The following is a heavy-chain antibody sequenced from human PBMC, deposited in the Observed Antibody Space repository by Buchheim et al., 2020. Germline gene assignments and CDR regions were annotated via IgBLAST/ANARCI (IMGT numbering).Heavy chain of an antibody. CDR2: INPNSGGT. CDR3: AREQGWFYRSQLERRGAFDI. Sequence: QVQLVQSGAEVKKPGASVKVSCKASGYTFTGYYMHWVRQAPGQGLEWMGWINPNSGGTTYAQKFQGWVTMTRDTSISTAYMELGRLRSDDTAVYYWAREQGWFYRSQLERRGAFDIWGQGK. V-gene: IGHV1-2*04. D-gene: IGHD1-1*01. J-gene: IGHJ3*02. CDR1: GYTFTGYY.